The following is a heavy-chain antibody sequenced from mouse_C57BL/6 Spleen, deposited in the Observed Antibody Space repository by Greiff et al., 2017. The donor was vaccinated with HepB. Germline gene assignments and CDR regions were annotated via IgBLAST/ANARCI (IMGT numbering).Heavy chain of an antibody. CDR1: GYTFTSYT. V-gene: IGHV1-4*01. CDR3: ARPGAQATAWFAY. Sequence: VQLQQSGAELARPGASVKMSCKASGYTFTSYTMHWVKQRPGQGLEWIGYINPSSGYTKYNQKFKDKATLTADKSSSTAYMQLSSLTSEDSAVYYCARPGAQATAWFAYWGQGTLVTVSA. J-gene: IGHJ3*01. CDR2: INPSSGYT. D-gene: IGHD3-2*02.